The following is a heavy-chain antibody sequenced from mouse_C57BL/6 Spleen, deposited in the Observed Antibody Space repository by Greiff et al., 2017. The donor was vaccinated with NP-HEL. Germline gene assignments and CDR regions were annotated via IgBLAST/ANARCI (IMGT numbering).Heavy chain of an antibody. D-gene: IGHD2-4*01. Sequence: VQLQQSGAELVKPGASVKLSCKASGYTFTSYWMHWVKQRPGQGLEWIGMIHPNSGSTNYNEKFKSKATLTVDKSSSTAYMQLSSQTSEDSAVYYCANYDYDPDYWGQGTTLTVSS. CDR3: ANYDYDPDY. J-gene: IGHJ2*01. CDR1: GYTFTSYW. V-gene: IGHV1-64*01. CDR2: IHPNSGST.